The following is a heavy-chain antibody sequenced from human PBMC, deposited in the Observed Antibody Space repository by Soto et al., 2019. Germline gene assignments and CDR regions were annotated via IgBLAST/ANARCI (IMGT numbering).Heavy chain of an antibody. V-gene: IGHV1-8*01. CDR2: MNPHRDKR. CDR3: VRGGNLDQ. Sequence: VSVKVSCKASGYTFTRYDLHWVRQATGQGLEWMGWMNPHRDKRGYAQKFQGRVTMTVDTSTRTVYMELSSLNSEDSAVYYCVRGGNLDQWGPGTLVTVSS. CDR1: GYTFTRYD. J-gene: IGHJ4*02.